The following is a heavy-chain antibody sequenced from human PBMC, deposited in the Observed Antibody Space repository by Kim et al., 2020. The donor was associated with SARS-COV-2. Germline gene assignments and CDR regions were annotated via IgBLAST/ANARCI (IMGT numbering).Heavy chain of an antibody. D-gene: IGHD6-13*01. CDR3: ARLPLRSSWPKVGYHFYAMDV. CDR2: INHSGNT. Sequence: SETLSLTCAVSGGPFSNYFWTWIRQPPGKGLEWIGEINHSGNTNHNPSLQSRVTISIDTSKNQFSLMLSSVTAADTAVYYCARLPLRSSWPKVGYHFYAMDVWGQGTTVTVSS. V-gene: IGHV4-34*01. CDR1: GGPFSNYF. J-gene: IGHJ6*02.